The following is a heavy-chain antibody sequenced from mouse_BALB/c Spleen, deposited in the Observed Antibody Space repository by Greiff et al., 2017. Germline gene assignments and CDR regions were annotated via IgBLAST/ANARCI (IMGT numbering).Heavy chain of an antibody. V-gene: IGHV14-3*02. CDR2: IDPANGNT. CDR1: GFNIKDTY. J-gene: IGHJ3*01. D-gene: IGHD2-3*01. CDR3: ACDGYYGWFAY. Sequence: EVQLQQSGAELVKPGASVKLSCTASGFNIKDTYMHWVKQRPEQGLEWIGRIDPANGNTKYDPKFQGKATITADTSSNTAYLQLSSLTSEDTAVYYCACDGYYGWFAYWGQGTLVTVAA.